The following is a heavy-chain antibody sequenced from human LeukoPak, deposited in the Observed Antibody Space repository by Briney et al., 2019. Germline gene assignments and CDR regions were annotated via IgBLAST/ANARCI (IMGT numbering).Heavy chain of an antibody. D-gene: IGHD3-10*01. V-gene: IGHV1-8*01. Sequence: ASVKVSCKASGYTFTSYDINWVRQATGQGLEWMGWMNPNSGNTGYAQKFQGRVTMTRNTSISTAYMELSSLRSEDTAVYYCARGATAYYGSGSPWKDYYYYMDVWGKGTTVTVSS. CDR2: MNPNSGNT. CDR3: ARGATAYYGSGSPWKDYYYYMDV. CDR1: GYTFTSYD. J-gene: IGHJ6*03.